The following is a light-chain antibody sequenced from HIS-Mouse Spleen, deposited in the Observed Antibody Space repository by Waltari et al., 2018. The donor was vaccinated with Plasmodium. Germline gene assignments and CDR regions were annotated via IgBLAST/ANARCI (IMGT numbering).Light chain of an antibody. CDR1: SSDVGRSTL. Sequence: QSALTQPASVSGSPAQSLTISCTGPSSDVGRSTLVSWYQQHPGRAPKLMIYEGSKRPSGVSNRFSGSKSGNTASLTISGLQAEDEADYYCCSYAGSSTYVFGTGTKVTVL. CDR3: CSYAGSSTYV. J-gene: IGLJ1*01. CDR2: EGS. V-gene: IGLV2-23*01.